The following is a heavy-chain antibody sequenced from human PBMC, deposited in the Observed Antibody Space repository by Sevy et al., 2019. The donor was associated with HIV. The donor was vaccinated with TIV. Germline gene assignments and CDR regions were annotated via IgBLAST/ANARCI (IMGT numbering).Heavy chain of an antibody. V-gene: IGHV3-30*18. CDR2: ISYDGSNK. D-gene: IGHD3-22*01. J-gene: IGHJ4*02. CDR1: GFTFSSYG. CDR3: AKHGDDSSGYYYFDY. Sequence: GGSLRLSCAASGFTFSSYGMHWVRQAPGKGLEWVAVISYDGSNKYYADSVKGRFTISRDNSKNTLYLQMNSLRAEDTAVYYCAKHGDDSSGYYYFDYWGQGTLVTVSS.